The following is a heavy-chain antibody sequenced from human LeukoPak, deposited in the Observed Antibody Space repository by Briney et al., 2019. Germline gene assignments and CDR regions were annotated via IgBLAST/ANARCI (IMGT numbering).Heavy chain of an antibody. Sequence: RASVKVSCKASGYTFTSYGISWVRQAPGQGLEWMGWISAYNGNTNYAQKLQGRVTMTTDTSTSTAYMELRSLRSDDTAVYYCARDQSGEWELLSGWWFDPWGQGTLVTVSS. J-gene: IGHJ5*02. D-gene: IGHD1-26*01. CDR1: GYTFTSYG. V-gene: IGHV1-18*01. CDR2: ISAYNGNT. CDR3: ARDQSGEWELLSGWWFDP.